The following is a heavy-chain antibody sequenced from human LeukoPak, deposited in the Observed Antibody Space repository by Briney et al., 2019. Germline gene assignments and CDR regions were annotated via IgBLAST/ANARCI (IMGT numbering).Heavy chain of an antibody. V-gene: IGHV1-8*01. CDR3: ASFRGNVAYYYYGMDV. Sequence: ASVKVSCKASGYTFTCYDINWVRQATGQGLEWMGWMNPNSGNTGYAQKFQGRVTMTRNTSISTAYMELSSLRSEDTAVYYCASFRGNVAYYYYGMDVWGQGTTVTVSS. D-gene: IGHD2-21*01. CDR2: MNPNSGNT. J-gene: IGHJ6*02. CDR1: GYTFTCYD.